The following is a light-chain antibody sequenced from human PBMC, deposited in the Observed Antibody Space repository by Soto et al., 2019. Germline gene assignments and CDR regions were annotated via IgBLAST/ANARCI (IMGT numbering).Light chain of an antibody. J-gene: IGKJ1*01. CDR1: QGISSY. CDR3: QQYYSYPRT. Sequence: AIRMTQSPSSLSASTGDRVTITCRASQGISSYLAWYQQKPGKAPKLLIYAASTLQSGVPSRFSGSGSGTDVTLTIRCLQSEDFATYYCQQYYSYPRTFGQGTKGEIK. CDR2: AAS. V-gene: IGKV1-8*01.